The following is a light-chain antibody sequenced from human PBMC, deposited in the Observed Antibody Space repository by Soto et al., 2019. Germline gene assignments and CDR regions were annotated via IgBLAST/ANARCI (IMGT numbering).Light chain of an antibody. V-gene: IGLV1-51*02. Sequence: QSVLTQPPSVSAGPGQKVTISCSGSSANIGNSDVSWYQHLPGTAPKLLIYEDNKRPSGIPDRFSASKSGASATLGITGLQTGDEADYYCGTWVSSLSAWVFGGRTKVTVL. CDR1: SANIGNSD. J-gene: IGLJ2*01. CDR3: GTWVSSLSAWV. CDR2: EDN.